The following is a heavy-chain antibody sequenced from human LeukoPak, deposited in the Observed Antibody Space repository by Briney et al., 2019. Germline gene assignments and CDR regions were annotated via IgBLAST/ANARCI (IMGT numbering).Heavy chain of an antibody. V-gene: IGHV3-7*01. D-gene: IGHD3-3*01. CDR2: IRQDGSEK. CDR3: MRQNRAYFFGH. Sequence: GGSLRVSCAASGFTFSSYWMTWGRQAPGKGLEWVANIRQDGSEKNYVDSVKGRFTISRDNAKNSLYLQMNSLRVEDTAVYFCMRQNRAYFFGHWGQGTLHTLSS. J-gene: IGHJ1*01. CDR1: GFTFSSYW.